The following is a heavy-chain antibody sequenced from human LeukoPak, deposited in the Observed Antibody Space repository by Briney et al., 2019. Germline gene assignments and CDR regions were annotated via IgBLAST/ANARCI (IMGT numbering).Heavy chain of an antibody. Sequence: KTSETLSLTCTVSGVSISSGGYYWTWIRQPPGKGLEWIGEINHSGSTNYNPSLKSRVTISVDTSKNQFSLKLSSVTAADTAVYYCARGTMGYWGQGTLVTVSS. CDR3: ARGTMGY. CDR1: GVSISSGGYY. V-gene: IGHV4-39*07. CDR2: INHSGST. J-gene: IGHJ4*02.